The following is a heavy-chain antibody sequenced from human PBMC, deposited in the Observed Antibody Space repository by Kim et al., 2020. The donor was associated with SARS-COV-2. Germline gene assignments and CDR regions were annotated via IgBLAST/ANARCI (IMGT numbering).Heavy chain of an antibody. CDR2: INSGGST. V-gene: IGHV3-53*04. J-gene: IGHJ4*02. Sequence: GGSLRLSCAASGFTVSSNYMSWVRQAPGKGLEWVSVINSGGSTYYADSVKGRFTISRHNSKNTLYLQMNSLRAEDTAVYYCARGARISFDYWGQGTLVTVSS. CDR3: ARGARISFDY. D-gene: IGHD2-15*01. CDR1: GFTVSSNY.